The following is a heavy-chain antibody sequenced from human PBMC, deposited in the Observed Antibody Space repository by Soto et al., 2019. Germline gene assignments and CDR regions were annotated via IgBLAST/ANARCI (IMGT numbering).Heavy chain of an antibody. CDR3: AKDTGGDYDDAFDI. CDR2: ISGSGGSK. D-gene: IGHD4-17*01. Sequence: EVQLLESGGGFVQPVGSLRLSCAASGFTFSSYAMSWVRQAPGKGLEWVSGISGSGGSKYYVDAVKGRFTISRDKSKNTLYLQMNSLRDEDTALYYCAKDTGGDYDDAFDIWGQGTMVTVSS. V-gene: IGHV3-23*01. CDR1: GFTFSSYA. J-gene: IGHJ3*02.